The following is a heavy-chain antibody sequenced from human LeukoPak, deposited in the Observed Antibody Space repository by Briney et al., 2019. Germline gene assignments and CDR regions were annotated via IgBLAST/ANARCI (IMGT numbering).Heavy chain of an antibody. J-gene: IGHJ4*02. CDR2: ISSSSTYI. V-gene: IGHV3-11*06. CDR3: ATDDYGGLDY. CDR1: GFTFSDYY. D-gene: IGHD4-23*01. Sequence: GGSLRLSCAASGFTFSDYYMSWIRQAPGKGLEWVSSISSSSTYIYYADSVKGRFTISRDNAKNSLYLQMNSLRAEDTAVYYCATDDYGGLDYWGQGTLVTVSS.